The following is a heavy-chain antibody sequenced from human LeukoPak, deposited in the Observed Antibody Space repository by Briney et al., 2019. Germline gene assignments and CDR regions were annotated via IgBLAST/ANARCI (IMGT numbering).Heavy chain of an antibody. V-gene: IGHV3-21*01. CDR2: ISSSSSYI. Sequence: GGSLRLSCAASGFTFSSYSMNWVRQAPGKGLEWVSSISSSSSYIYYADSVKGRFTISRDNAKNSLYLQMNSLRAEDTAVYYCARDTQLWFGELSVGYYYGMDVWGQGTTVTVSS. CDR3: ARDTQLWFGELSVGYYYGMDV. J-gene: IGHJ6*02. D-gene: IGHD3-10*01. CDR1: GFTFSSYS.